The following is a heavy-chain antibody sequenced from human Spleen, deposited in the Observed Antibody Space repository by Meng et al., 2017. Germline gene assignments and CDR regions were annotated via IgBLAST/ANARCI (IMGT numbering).Heavy chain of an antibody. CDR3: AREVLYPPNYYYYGMDV. Sequence: GESLKISCAASGFTFSNYAMSWVRQAPGKGLEWVSVISGSGGSTYYADSVKGRCTISRDNAKNSLYLQMNSLRAEDTAVYYCAREVLYPPNYYYYGMDVWGQGTTVTVSS. CDR2: ISGSGGST. J-gene: IGHJ6*02. V-gene: IGHV3-23*01. CDR1: GFTFSNYA.